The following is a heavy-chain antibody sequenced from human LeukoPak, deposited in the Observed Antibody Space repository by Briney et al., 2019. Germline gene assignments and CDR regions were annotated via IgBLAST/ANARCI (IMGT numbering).Heavy chain of an antibody. D-gene: IGHD5-18*01. CDR2: ITSDGSTT. J-gene: IGHJ4*02. CDR3: ARRLRDTSALDY. V-gene: IGHV3-74*01. CDR1: GFSVRSNY. Sequence: GGALRLSCAASGFSVRSNYISWVRQAPGKELVWVSRITSDGSTTRYADSVKGRFTISRDNAKNTVYLQMNSLRAEDTAVYYCARRLRDTSALDYWGQGTLVTVSS.